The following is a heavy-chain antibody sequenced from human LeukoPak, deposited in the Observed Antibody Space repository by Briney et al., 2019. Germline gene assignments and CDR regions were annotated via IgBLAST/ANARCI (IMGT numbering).Heavy chain of an antibody. CDR2: IKTKPAGGTT. Sequence: GESLKISCAASGFTFTNADMTWVRQAPGKGLEWVGRIKTKPAGGTTDSAAPVKGRFTISRDNSKNTFYLQMNSLKTEDTAVYYCTTSLYSGYDWGSDYWGQGTLVTVSS. CDR3: TTSLYSGYDWGSDY. J-gene: IGHJ4*02. CDR1: GFTFTNAD. V-gene: IGHV3-15*01. D-gene: IGHD3-16*01.